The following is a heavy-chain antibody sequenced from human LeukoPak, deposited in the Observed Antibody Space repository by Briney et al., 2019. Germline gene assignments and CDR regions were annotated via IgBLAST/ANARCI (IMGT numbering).Heavy chain of an antibody. V-gene: IGHV1-69*13. J-gene: IGHJ4*02. CDR3: ARSGLTKTYGGNRESSFDY. CDR1: GGTFSSYA. Sequence: ASVKVSCKASGGTFSSYAISWVRQAPGQGLEWMGGIIPIFGTANYAQKFQGRVTITADESTSTAYMELSSLRSEDTAVYYCARSGLTKTYGGNRESSFDYWGQGTLVTVSS. D-gene: IGHD4-23*01. CDR2: IIPIFGTA.